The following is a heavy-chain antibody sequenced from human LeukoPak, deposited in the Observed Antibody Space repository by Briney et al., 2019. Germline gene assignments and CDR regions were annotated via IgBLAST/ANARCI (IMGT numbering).Heavy chain of an antibody. CDR1: GFTFSDYY. J-gene: IGHJ5*02. Sequence: PGGSLRLSCAASGFTFSDYYMSWIRQAPGKGLEWVSYINSSGSTTYYADSVKGRFTISRDNAKNSLYLQMNSLRAEDTAVYYCARGVAAAAMGAALDWFDPWGQGTLVTVSS. CDR2: INSSGSTT. CDR3: ARGVAAAAMGAALDWFDP. D-gene: IGHD2-2*01. V-gene: IGHV3-11*01.